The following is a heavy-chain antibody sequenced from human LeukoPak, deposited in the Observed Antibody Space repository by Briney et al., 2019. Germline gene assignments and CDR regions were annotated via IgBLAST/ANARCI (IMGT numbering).Heavy chain of an antibody. CDR2: ISGSGGTT. Sequence: GGSLRLSCAASGFAFSIYAMSWVRRAPGKGLEWVSAISGSGGTTYYAGSVKGRFTISRDNSKNTLYLQMNSLRAKDTAVYYCAKGSMVRGVILTPFDYWGQGTVVTVSS. J-gene: IGHJ4*02. D-gene: IGHD3-10*01. CDR3: AKGSMVRGVILTPFDY. CDR1: GFAFSIYA. V-gene: IGHV3-23*01.